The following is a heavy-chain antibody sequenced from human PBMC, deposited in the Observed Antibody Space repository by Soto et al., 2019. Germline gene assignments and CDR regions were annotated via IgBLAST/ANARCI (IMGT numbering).Heavy chain of an antibody. CDR1: GGSISSYY. Sequence: SETLSLTCTVSGGSISSYYWSWIRQPAGKGLEWIGRIYTSGSTNYNPSLKSRVTMSVDTSKNQFSLKLSSVTAADTAVYYCAREDXVVVVAAKLYYYYGMDVWGQGTTVTVSS. CDR3: AREDXVVVVAAKLYYYYGMDV. CDR2: IYTSGST. J-gene: IGHJ6*02. V-gene: IGHV4-4*07. D-gene: IGHD2-15*01.